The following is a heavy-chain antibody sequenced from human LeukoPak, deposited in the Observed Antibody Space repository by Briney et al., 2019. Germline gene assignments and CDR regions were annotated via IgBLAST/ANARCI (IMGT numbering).Heavy chain of an antibody. V-gene: IGHV3-20*04. D-gene: IGHD5-24*01. CDR1: GFTFDDYG. CDR3: ARDRRDGYKGRYFDY. CDR2: INWNGGST. J-gene: IGHJ4*02. Sequence: PGGSLRLSCAASGFTFDDYGMSWVRQAPGKGLEWVSGINWNGGSTGYADSVKGRFTISRDNAKNSLYLQMNSLRAEDTAVYYCARDRRDGYKGRYFDYWGQGTLVTVSS.